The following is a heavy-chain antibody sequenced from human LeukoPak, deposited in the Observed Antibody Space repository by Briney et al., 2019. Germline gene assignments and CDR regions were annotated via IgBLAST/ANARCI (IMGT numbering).Heavy chain of an antibody. J-gene: IGHJ4*02. CDR3: ARLVFSYSLFDY. V-gene: IGHV4-38-2*02. Sequence: PSETLSLTCTVSGYSISSGYYWGWIRQPPGKGLEWIGSIYHSGSTYYNPSLKSRVTISVDTSKNQFSLKLSSVTAADTAVYYCARLVFSYSLFDYWGQGTLVTVSS. CDR2: IYHSGST. D-gene: IGHD5-18*01. CDR1: GYSISSGYY.